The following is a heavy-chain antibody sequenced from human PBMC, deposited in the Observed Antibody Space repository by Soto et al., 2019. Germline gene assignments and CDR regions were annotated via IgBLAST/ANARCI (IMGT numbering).Heavy chain of an antibody. D-gene: IGHD5-12*01. CDR2: INHSGST. V-gene: IGHV4-34*01. CDR3: ARGYSGYDKHQFDY. CDR1: GGSFSGYY. Sequence: SETLSLTCAVYGGSFSGYYWSWIRQPPGKGLEWIGEINHSGSTNYNPSLKSRVTISVDTSKNQFSLKLSSVTAADTAVYYCARGYSGYDKHQFDYWGQGTLVTVSS. J-gene: IGHJ4*02.